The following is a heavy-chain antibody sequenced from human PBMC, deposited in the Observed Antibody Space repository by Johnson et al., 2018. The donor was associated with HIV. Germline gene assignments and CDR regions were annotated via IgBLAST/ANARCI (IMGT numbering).Heavy chain of an antibody. CDR1: GFIFSSYG. D-gene: IGHD1-26*01. CDR3: ARSLGVVGAIGKGAFDI. Sequence: QVQLVESGGGVVQPGRSLRLSCAASGFIFSSYGIHWVRQAPGKGLQWVGIISSDGSIKYYADSVKGRFTISRDNSKNTLYMQMNSLTAEDTAVYYCARSLGVVGAIGKGAFDIWGQGTMVTVSS. J-gene: IGHJ3*02. CDR2: ISSDGSIK. V-gene: IGHV3-30*03.